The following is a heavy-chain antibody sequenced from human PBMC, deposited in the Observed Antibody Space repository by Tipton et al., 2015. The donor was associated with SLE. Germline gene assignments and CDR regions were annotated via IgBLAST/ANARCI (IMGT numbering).Heavy chain of an antibody. J-gene: IGHJ3*02. V-gene: IGHV4-38-2*02. CDR3: ARSYMKHDVGVFHI. CDR1: GSSIGNGYH. Sequence: LRLSCSVSGSSIGNGYHWGWVRQSPVKGLEWIGTFFYGGTPKYNPSLQSRVTMSVETSRTQFSLRVNSVTVADTAVYFCARSYMKHDVGVFHIWGQGTMVTVSS. D-gene: IGHD3-10*01. CDR2: FFYGGTP.